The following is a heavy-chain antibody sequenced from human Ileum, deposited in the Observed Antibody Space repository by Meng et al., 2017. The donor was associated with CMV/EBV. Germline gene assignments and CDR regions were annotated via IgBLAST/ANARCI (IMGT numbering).Heavy chain of an antibody. CDR2: INHSGST. J-gene: IGHJ5*02. Sequence: VQLQQWGAGLLKPSETLSLTCAVYGGSFSGYYWSWIRQPPGKGLEWIGEINHSGSTNYNPSLKSRVTISVDTSKNQFSLKLSSVTAADTAVYYCAREGTKLLGLKRWFDPWGQGTLVTVSS. D-gene: IGHD2-15*01. CDR1: GGSFSGYY. V-gene: IGHV4-34*01. CDR3: AREGTKLLGLKRWFDP.